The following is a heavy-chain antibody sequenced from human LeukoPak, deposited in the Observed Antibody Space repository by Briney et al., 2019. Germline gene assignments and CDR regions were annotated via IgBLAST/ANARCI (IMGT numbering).Heavy chain of an antibody. CDR2: IRYDGSNK. V-gene: IGHV3-30*02. CDR3: AKDLRSRAPSGWLRSGHLLDY. J-gene: IGHJ4*02. D-gene: IGHD6-19*01. CDR1: GFTFSSYG. Sequence: GGSLGLSCAASGFTFSSYGMHWVRQAPGKGLEWVAFIRYDGSNKYYADSVKGRFTISRDNSKNTLYLQMNSLRAEDTAVYYCAKDLRSRAPSGWLRSGHLLDYWGQGTLVTVSS.